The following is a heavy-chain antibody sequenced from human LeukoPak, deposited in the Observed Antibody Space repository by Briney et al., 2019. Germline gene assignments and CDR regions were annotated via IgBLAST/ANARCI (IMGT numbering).Heavy chain of an antibody. V-gene: IGHV1-69*13. CDR1: GGTFSSYA. CDR2: IIPIFGTA. J-gene: IGHJ5*01. D-gene: IGHD2-2*01. Sequence: ASVKVSCKASGGTFSSYAISWVRQAPGQGLEWMGGIIPIFGTANYAQKFQGRVTITADESTSTAYMELSSLRSEDTAVYYCARQELVVVPAAILKFSGWFDSWGQGTLVTVSS. CDR3: ARQELVVVPAAILKFSGWFDS.